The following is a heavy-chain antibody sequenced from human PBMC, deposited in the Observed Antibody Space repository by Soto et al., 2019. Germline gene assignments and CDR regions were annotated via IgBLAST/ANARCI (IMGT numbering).Heavy chain of an antibody. V-gene: IGHV3-30-3*01. CDR3: AREQWLVPQSSSFDY. CDR2: ISYDGSNK. D-gene: IGHD6-19*01. CDR1: GFTFSSYA. Sequence: GGSLRLSCAASGFTFSSYAMHWVRQAPGKGLEWVAVISYDGSNKYYADSVKGRFTISRDNSKNTLYLQMNSLRAEDTAVYYCAREQWLVPQSSSFDYWGQGTLVTVLL. J-gene: IGHJ4*02.